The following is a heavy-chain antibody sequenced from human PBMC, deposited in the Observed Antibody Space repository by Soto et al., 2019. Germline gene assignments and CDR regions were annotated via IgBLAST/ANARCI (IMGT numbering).Heavy chain of an antibody. Sequence: PSETLSLTCTVSGGSISSYYWSWIRQPPGKGLEWIGYIYYSGSTNYNPSLKSRVTISVDTSKNQFSLKLSSVTAADTAVYYCARGTYYYDSSGYYLYYYGMDVWGQGXTVTVYS. CDR2: IYYSGST. D-gene: IGHD3-22*01. J-gene: IGHJ6*02. CDR1: GGSISSYY. V-gene: IGHV4-59*01. CDR3: ARGTYYYDSSGYYLYYYGMDV.